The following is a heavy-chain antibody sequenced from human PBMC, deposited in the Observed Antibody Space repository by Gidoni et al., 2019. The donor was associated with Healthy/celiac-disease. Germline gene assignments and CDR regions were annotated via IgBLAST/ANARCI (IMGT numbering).Heavy chain of an antibody. V-gene: IGHV1-69*01. CDR1: VGTFSSYA. Sequence: QVQLVQSGAEVKKPGSSVKVSCQASVGTFSSYAISWVRQAPGQGLEWMGGIIPIFGTANYAQKFQGRVTITADESTSTAYMELSSLRSEDTAVYYCAVNSKPQTDDYWGQGTLVTVSS. D-gene: IGHD6-13*01. J-gene: IGHJ4*02. CDR3: AVNSKPQTDDY. CDR2: IIPIFGTA.